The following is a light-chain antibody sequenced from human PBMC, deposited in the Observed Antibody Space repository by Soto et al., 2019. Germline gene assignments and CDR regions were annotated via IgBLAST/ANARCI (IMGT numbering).Light chain of an antibody. CDR1: QSVRSN. V-gene: IGKV3-15*01. CDR3: QQYNNWPRT. Sequence: EIVMTQSPATPSVSPGEWATLSCKASQSVRSNLAWYQQRPCQAPRPLIYASSTRATGIPARFSGSGSGTEFTLIIDSLQSEDFAVYYCQQYNNWPRTFGQGTKVDIK. CDR2: ASS. J-gene: IGKJ1*01.